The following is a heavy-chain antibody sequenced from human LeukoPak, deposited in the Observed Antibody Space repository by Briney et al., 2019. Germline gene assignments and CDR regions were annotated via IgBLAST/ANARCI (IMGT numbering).Heavy chain of an antibody. Sequence: ASVEVSCKASVYTFTGYYMHWVRQAPGQGLEWMGWINPNSGGTNYAQKFQGRVTMTRDTSISTAYMELSRLRSDDTAVYYCARDMRIAARMGGYWGQGTLVTVSS. D-gene: IGHD6-6*01. CDR3: ARDMRIAARMGGY. V-gene: IGHV1-2*02. J-gene: IGHJ4*02. CDR2: INPNSGGT. CDR1: VYTFTGYY.